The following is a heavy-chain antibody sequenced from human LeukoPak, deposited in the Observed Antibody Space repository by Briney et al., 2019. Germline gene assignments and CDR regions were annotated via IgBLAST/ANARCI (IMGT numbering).Heavy chain of an antibody. D-gene: IGHD2-2*01. Sequence: PGGSLRLSCAASGFTFSNFAMSWVRQAPGKGLEWVSAIGGSGGNTYYANSVKGRFTICRDNSKNTLYLQMNSLRAEDTAVYYCARVLVGYCSSTSCYTIDYWGQGTLVTVSS. J-gene: IGHJ4*02. V-gene: IGHV3-23*01. CDR3: ARVLVGYCSSTSCYTIDY. CDR2: IGGSGGNT. CDR1: GFTFSNFA.